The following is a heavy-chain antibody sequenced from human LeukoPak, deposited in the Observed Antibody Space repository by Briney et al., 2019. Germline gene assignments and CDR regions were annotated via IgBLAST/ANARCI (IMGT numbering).Heavy chain of an antibody. CDR2: IKQDGNEK. J-gene: IGHJ4*02. CDR1: GLTFSIYW. Sequence: GGSLRLSCAASGLTFSIYWMYWVRQAPGKGLEWVANIKQDGNEKYYVDSVKGRFTISRDNAKNSLYLQMDSLRAEDTAVYYCARGNYLDYWGQGSLVTVSS. CDR3: ARGNYLDY. V-gene: IGHV3-7*01.